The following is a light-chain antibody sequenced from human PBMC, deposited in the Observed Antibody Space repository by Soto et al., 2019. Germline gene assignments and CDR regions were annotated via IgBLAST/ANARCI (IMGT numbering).Light chain of an antibody. CDR2: GAS. J-gene: IGKJ4*01. CDR3: QQYSSSPPELT. Sequence: EIVMTQSPATLSVSPGERATLSFMASQSVSSNLAWYQQKPGQAPRLLIYGASSRATGIPNRFSGSGSGTDFTLTISRLEPEDFAVYYCQQYSSSPPELTFGGGTKVDIK. V-gene: IGKV3-20*01. CDR1: QSVSSN.